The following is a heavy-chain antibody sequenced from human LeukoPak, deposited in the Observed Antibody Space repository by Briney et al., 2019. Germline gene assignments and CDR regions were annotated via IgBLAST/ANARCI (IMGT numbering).Heavy chain of an antibody. CDR3: ARLGGSGSYSGWFDP. J-gene: IGHJ5*02. V-gene: IGHV4-4*09. CDR2: IYSRGST. Sequence: SETLSLTCSVSGDSISSYYWSWIRQPPGKGLEWIGYIYSRGSTNYNPSLKSRLTISIDTSKNQFSLKLSSVTAADTAVYYCARLGGSGSYSGWFDPWGQGTLVTVSS. CDR1: GDSISSYY. D-gene: IGHD1-26*01.